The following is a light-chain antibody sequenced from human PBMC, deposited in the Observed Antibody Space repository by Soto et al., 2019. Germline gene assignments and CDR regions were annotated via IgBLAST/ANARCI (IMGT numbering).Light chain of an antibody. CDR1: QSISTY. Sequence: DIQMTQYPSTLSASVGDRVTITCRASQSISTYLAWYQQKPGKAPKLLIYKASSLESGVPSRFSGSGSGTEFTLTISSLQPDDFATYYCQQYNSYRWTFGLGTKVDI. V-gene: IGKV1-5*03. CDR3: QQYNSYRWT. J-gene: IGKJ1*01. CDR2: KAS.